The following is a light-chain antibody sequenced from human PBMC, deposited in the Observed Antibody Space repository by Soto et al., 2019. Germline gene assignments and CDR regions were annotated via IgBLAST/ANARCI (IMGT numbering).Light chain of an antibody. Sequence: QSALTQPASVSGSPGQSITISCTGTSGDVGAFNYISWYQQHPGKAPKLLTYEVSYRPSGVSNRFSGSKSGNTASLTISGLQPEDEADYYCSSLTKNVAWVFGGGTKVTVL. CDR2: EVS. J-gene: IGLJ3*02. V-gene: IGLV2-14*01. CDR1: SGDVGAFNY. CDR3: SSLTKNVAWV.